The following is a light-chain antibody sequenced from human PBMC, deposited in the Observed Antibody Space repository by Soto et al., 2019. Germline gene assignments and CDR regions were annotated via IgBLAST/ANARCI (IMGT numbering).Light chain of an antibody. Sequence: QSALIQPPSASGSPGQSVTISCTGTSSDVGGYNYVSWYQQHPGTAPKLMIYEVSKRPSGVPDRFSGSKSGNTASLTVSVLQVEDEADYYCSSYGGSNNLVFGGGTKVTVL. J-gene: IGLJ3*02. V-gene: IGLV2-8*01. CDR2: EVS. CDR3: SSYGGSNNLV. CDR1: SSDVGGYNY.